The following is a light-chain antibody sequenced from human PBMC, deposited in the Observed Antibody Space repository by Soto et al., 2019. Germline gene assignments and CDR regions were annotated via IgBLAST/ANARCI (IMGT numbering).Light chain of an antibody. CDR1: QSVSSY. Sequence: EIVLTQSPATLSLSPGERATLSCRASQSVSSYLACYQQKPGQAPRLLIDDASNRATGIPARFSGSGSGTVFTLTISSVEPEDSAVYYCQQRSNWPTFGGGTKVEIK. V-gene: IGKV3-11*01. CDR2: DAS. J-gene: IGKJ4*01. CDR3: QQRSNWPT.